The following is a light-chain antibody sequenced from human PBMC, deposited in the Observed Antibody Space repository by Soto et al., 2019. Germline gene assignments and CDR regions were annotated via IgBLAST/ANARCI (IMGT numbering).Light chain of an antibody. J-gene: IGKJ2*01. Sequence: DIVMTQSPDSLAVSLGERATINCKSSQSVLFRSDNKNYLAWYQQRSGQPPKLLIYWSSTRESGVPDRVSGSGSGPDFTLAISSLQAEDVAVYYCQQYYTSPDTFGQGTKLEIK. CDR3: QQYYTSPDT. CDR1: QSVLFRSDNKNY. CDR2: WSS. V-gene: IGKV4-1*01.